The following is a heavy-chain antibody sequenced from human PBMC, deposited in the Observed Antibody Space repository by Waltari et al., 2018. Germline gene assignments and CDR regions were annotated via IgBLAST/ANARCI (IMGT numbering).Heavy chain of an antibody. CDR3: ARGLRQASYCSGGSCYSNFDY. CDR2: IYTSGST. D-gene: IGHD2-15*01. Sequence: VQLQESVPGLVKPSQTLSLTCTVSGGSISSGSYYWSWIRQPAGKGLEWIGYIYTSGSTNYNPSLKSRVTISVDTSKNQFSLKLSSVTAADTAVYYCARGLRQASYCSGGSCYSNFDYWGQGTLVTVSS. CDR1: GGSISSGSYY. J-gene: IGHJ4*02. V-gene: IGHV4-61*09.